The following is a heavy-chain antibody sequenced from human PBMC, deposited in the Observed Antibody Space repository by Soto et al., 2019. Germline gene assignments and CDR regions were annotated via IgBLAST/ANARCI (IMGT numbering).Heavy chain of an antibody. V-gene: IGHV4-39*01. D-gene: IGHD4-4*01. CDR3: ARSRVTAFGY. CDR2: IYYSGST. Sequence: SETLSLTCTVSGGSISSSSYYWGWIRQPPGKGLEWIGSIYYSGSTYYNPSLKSRVTTSVDTSKNQFSLKLSSVTAADTAVYYCARSRVTAFGYWGEGNLVTVAS. J-gene: IGHJ4*02. CDR1: GGSISSSSYY.